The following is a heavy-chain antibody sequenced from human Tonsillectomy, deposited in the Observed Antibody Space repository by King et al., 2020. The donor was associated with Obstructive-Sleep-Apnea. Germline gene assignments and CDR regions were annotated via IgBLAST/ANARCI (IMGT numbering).Heavy chain of an antibody. CDR1: GFTFRSYG. J-gene: IGHJ6*02. V-gene: IGHV3-30*18. D-gene: IGHD3-3*01. Sequence: QLVQSGGGVVQPGRSLRLSCAASGFTFRSYGVDWVRQAPGKGLEWVAIISHDGSNKYYADYVKGRFTISRDNSETTLYLQMNSLRAEDTAVYYCAKQLEYYYGMDVWGQGTTVTVSS. CDR2: ISHDGSNK. CDR3: AKQLEYYYGMDV.